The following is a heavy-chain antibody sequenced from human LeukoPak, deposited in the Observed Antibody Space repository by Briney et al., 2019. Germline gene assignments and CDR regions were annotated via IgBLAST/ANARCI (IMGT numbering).Heavy chain of an antibody. D-gene: IGHD6-19*01. CDR2: ISYDGSNK. J-gene: IGHJ4*02. V-gene: IGHV3-30-3*01. Sequence: GGSLRLSCAASGFTFSSYAMHWVRQAPGKGLEWVAVISYDGSNKYYADSVKGRFTISRDNSKNTLYLQMNSLRAEDTAVYYCARESQWLVWGQGTLVTVSS. CDR1: GFTFSSYA. CDR3: ARESQWLV.